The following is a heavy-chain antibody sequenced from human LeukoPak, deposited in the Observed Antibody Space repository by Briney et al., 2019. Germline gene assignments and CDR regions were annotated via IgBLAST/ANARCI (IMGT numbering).Heavy chain of an antibody. Sequence: GGSLRLSCAASGFTFSGSAMHWVRQASGKGLEWVGRIRSKANSYATAYAASVKGRFTISRDDSKNTAYLQMNSLKTKDTAVYYCTALLTHTLQKQVGYYMDVWGKGTTVTVSS. J-gene: IGHJ6*03. CDR3: TALLTHTLQKQVGYYMDV. D-gene: IGHD5-24*01. V-gene: IGHV3-73*01. CDR1: GFTFSGSA. CDR2: IRSKANSYAT.